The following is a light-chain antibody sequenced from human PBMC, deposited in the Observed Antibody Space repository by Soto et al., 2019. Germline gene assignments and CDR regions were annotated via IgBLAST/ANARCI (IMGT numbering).Light chain of an antibody. J-gene: IGLJ1*01. CDR3: SSYAGDNIFL. Sequence: LTQPASVSGSPGQSITISCTGTSSDVGTYYLFSWYQQHPGKVPKEMIYEGTKRPSGVSDRFSGSKSGNTASLTISGLQAEDEANYYCSSYAGDNIFLFGTGTKVTVL. CDR2: EGT. V-gene: IGLV2-23*01. CDR1: SSDVGTYYL.